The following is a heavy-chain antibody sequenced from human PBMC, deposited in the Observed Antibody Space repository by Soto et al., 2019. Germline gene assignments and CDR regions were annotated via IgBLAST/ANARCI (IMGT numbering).Heavy chain of an antibody. J-gene: IGHJ3*01. CDR2: ISPDGSDT. V-gene: IGHV3-30*04. Sequence: QVQLVGSGGDVVQPGGSLRLSCAGSRFTFSSYAMHWVRQAPGKGLEWVSVISPDGSDTFYAESVKGRFTISRDNSKNTMYVQMNSLRPEDTAIYYCARDGGSPGNYYSASDLWGQGTMVTVSS. CDR3: ARDGGSPGNYYSASDL. D-gene: IGHD1-26*01. CDR1: RFTFSSYA.